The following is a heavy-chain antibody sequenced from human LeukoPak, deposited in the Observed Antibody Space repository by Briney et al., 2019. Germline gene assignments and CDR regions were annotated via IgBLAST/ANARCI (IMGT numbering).Heavy chain of an antibody. D-gene: IGHD3-22*01. V-gene: IGHV4-61*02. CDR1: GDSISSGDYY. Sequence: ASETLSLTCTVSGDSISSGDYYGGWIRQPGWWGLEWVERISSSGSTNYNPSLKSRVTISVDTSKNQFSLKLSSVTAADTAVYYCARDRYYYDSSGYDPYFDYWGQGTLVTVSS. CDR3: ARDRYYYDSSGYDPYFDY. J-gene: IGHJ4*02. CDR2: ISSSGST.